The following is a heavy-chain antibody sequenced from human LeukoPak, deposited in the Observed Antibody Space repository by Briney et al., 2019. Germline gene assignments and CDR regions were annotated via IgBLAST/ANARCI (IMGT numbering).Heavy chain of an antibody. J-gene: IGHJ4*02. Sequence: ASVKVSCKASGYTFTSYYMHWVRQAPGQGLEWMGITNPSGGSTSYAQKFQGRVTMTRDTSTSTVYMELSSLRSEDTAVYYCMVATRSYYFDYWGQGTLVTVSS. CDR3: MVATRSYYFDY. V-gene: IGHV1-46*01. CDR1: GYTFTSYY. D-gene: IGHD5-24*01. CDR2: TNPSGGST.